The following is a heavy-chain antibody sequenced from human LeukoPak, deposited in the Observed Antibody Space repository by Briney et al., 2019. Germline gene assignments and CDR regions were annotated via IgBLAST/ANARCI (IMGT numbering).Heavy chain of an antibody. D-gene: IGHD4-17*01. CDR3: ARVFGDYPENWFDP. V-gene: IGHV4-30-2*01. Sequence: SETLSLTCTVSGGSISSGGYYWSWIRQPPGKGLEWIGYIYHSGSTYYNPSLKSRVTISVDRSKNQFSLKLSSVTAADTAVYYCARVFGDYPENWFDPWGQGTLVTVSS. CDR2: IYHSGST. CDR1: GGSISSGGYY. J-gene: IGHJ5*02.